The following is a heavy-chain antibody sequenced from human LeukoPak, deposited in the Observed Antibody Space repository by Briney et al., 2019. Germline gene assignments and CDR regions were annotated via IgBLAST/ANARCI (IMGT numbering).Heavy chain of an antibody. V-gene: IGHV3-21*01. Sequence: GGSLRLSCAASGFTFSSYSMNWVRQAPGKGLEWVSSISSSSYIYYADSVKGRFTISRDNAKNSLYLQMNSLRAEDTAVYYCARGGDIVVVVAATPDYWGQGTLVTVSS. D-gene: IGHD2-15*01. J-gene: IGHJ4*02. CDR2: ISSSSYI. CDR3: ARGGDIVVVVAATPDY. CDR1: GFTFSSYS.